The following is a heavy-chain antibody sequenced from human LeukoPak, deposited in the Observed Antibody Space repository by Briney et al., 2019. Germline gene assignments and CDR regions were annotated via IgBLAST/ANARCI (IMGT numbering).Heavy chain of an antibody. Sequence: SETLSLTCTVSGGSISGYYWTWIRQPAGKGLEWIGRIYSSGTTNYNPSLKSRVTMSLDTSKNQFSLKLSPVTAADTAVYYCASGEGHRGFDYWGQGTLVTVSS. D-gene: IGHD3-10*01. J-gene: IGHJ4*02. V-gene: IGHV4-4*07. CDR1: GGSISGYY. CDR3: ASGEGHRGFDY. CDR2: IYSSGTT.